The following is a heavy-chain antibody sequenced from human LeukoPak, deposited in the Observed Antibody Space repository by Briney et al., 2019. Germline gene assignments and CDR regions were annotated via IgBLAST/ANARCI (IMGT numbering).Heavy chain of an antibody. J-gene: IGHJ6*03. V-gene: IGHV1-69*13. Sequence: SVKVSCKASGGTFSSYAISWVRQAPGQGLEWMGGIIPIFGTANYAQKFQGRVTITADESTSTAYMELSSLRSEDTAVYYCARDGDTAAAGTDPYYYSMDVWGKGTTVTVSS. D-gene: IGHD6-13*01. CDR2: IIPIFGTA. CDR1: GGTFSSYA. CDR3: ARDGDTAAAGTDPYYYSMDV.